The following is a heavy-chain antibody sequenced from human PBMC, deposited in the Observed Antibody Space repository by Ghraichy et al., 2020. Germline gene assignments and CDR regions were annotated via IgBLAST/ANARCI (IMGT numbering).Heavy chain of an antibody. CDR1: GGSISSYY. CDR3: ARHKGAPYFDY. V-gene: IGHV4-59*08. D-gene: IGHD1-26*01. CDR2: IYYSGST. J-gene: IGHJ4*02. Sequence: SETLSLTCTVSGGSISSYYWSWIRQPPGKGLEWIGYIYYSGSTNYNPSLKSRVTISVDTSKNQFSLKLSSVTAADTAVYYCARHKGAPYFDYWGQGTLVTVSS.